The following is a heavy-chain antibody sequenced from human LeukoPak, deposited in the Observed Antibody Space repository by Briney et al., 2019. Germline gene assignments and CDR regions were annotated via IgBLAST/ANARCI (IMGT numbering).Heavy chain of an antibody. D-gene: IGHD3-9*01. J-gene: IGHJ4*02. CDR1: GGSFSGYY. Sequence: SETLSLTCAVYGGSFSGYYWSWIRQPPGKGLEWIGEINHSGSTNYNPSLKSRVTISVDTSKNQFSLKLNSVTAADTAVYYCARVDDYDILTGYYNWGQGTLVTVSS. CDR3: ARVDDYDILTGYYN. CDR2: INHSGST. V-gene: IGHV4-34*01.